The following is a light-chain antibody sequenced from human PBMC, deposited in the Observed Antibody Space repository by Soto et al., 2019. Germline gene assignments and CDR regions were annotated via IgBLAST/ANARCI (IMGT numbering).Light chain of an antibody. V-gene: IGLV2-14*01. J-gene: IGLJ1*01. CDR3: SXXTSSILYV. CDR2: DVS. CDR1: SSDVGGYNY. Sequence: QSVLTQPASVSGSPGQSITISCTGTSSDVGGYNYVSWYQQHPGKAPKLMIYDVSNRPSGVSNRFSGSKSGNTASLTISRLQAXXXXXXXXSXXTSSILYVFGTRTKVTVL.